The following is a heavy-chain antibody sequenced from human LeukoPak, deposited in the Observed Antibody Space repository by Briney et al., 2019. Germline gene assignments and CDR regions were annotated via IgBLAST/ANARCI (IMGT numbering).Heavy chain of an antibody. CDR3: AKDTHVTMIVVGAFDI. V-gene: IGHV3-23*01. CDR2: ISGSGGSR. CDR1: GFTFSDYA. J-gene: IGHJ3*02. D-gene: IGHD3-22*01. Sequence: GGSLRLSCAASGFTFSDYAMSWVRQAPGKGLEWVSAISGSGGSRYYADSVEGRFTISRDNSKNTLYLQMNSLRAEDTAVYYCAKDTHVTMIVVGAFDIWGQGTMVTVSS.